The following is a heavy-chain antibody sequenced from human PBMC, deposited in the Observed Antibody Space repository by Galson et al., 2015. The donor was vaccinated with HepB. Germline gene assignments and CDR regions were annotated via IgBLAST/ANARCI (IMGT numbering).Heavy chain of an antibody. J-gene: IGHJ4*02. CDR1: GFTFSSYA. Sequence: SLRLSCAASGFTFSSYAMHWVRQAPGKGLEWVALISSDVSNKYYVDSLKGRFTISRDNSKKTLYLEMNGLRAEDTAVYYCARVINGDYADHWGQGTLVTVSS. V-gene: IGHV3-30*04. D-gene: IGHD4-17*01. CDR3: ARVINGDYADH. CDR2: ISSDVSNK.